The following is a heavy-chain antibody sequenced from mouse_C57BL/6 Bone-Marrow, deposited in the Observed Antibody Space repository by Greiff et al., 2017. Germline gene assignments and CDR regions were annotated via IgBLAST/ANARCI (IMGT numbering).Heavy chain of an antibody. CDR3: ARPSTGTARYYYAMDY. V-gene: IGHV5-2*01. D-gene: IGHD4-1*02. CDR2: INSDGGST. J-gene: IGHJ4*01. Sequence: EVNLVESGGGLVQPGESLKLSCESNEYEFPSHDMSWVRKTPEKRLELVAAINSDGGSTYYPDTMERRFIISRDNTKKTLYLQMSSLRSEDTALYYCARPSTGTARYYYAMDYWGQGTSVTVSS. CDR1: EYEFPSHD.